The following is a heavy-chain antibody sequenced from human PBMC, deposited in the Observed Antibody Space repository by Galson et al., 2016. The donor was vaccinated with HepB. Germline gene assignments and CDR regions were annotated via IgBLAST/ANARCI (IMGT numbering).Heavy chain of an antibody. J-gene: IGHJ4*02. CDR1: GFTLSTHE. Sequence: SLRLSCAASGFTLSTHEMNWVRQAPGKGLEWVSFITLSGTIVHYAESVKGRFTISRDNDQNLLYLQMNSLRVDDTAVYYCTRRWFRSDDYWGQGTLVTVSS. CDR2: ITLSGTIV. D-gene: IGHD4-23*01. V-gene: IGHV3-48*03. CDR3: TRRWFRSDDY.